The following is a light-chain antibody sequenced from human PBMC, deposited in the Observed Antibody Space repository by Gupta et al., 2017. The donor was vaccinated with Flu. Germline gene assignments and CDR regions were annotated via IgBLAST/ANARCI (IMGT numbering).Light chain of an antibody. Sequence: ATLSLSPGERATLSCRASQSVSHYVSWYQHKPGQAPRLLIYDASNRATGIPARFSGSGSGTDFTLTISSLEPEDFAVYYCQQRSNRPPYTFGQGTKLQIK. V-gene: IGKV3-11*01. CDR1: QSVSHY. J-gene: IGKJ2*01. CDR2: DAS. CDR3: QQRSNRPPYT.